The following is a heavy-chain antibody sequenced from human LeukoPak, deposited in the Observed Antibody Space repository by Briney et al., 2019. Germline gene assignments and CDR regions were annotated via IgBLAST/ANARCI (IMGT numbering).Heavy chain of an antibody. CDR1: SSTFSTYG. CDR3: ATYYSGSGSFTTQFDH. D-gene: IGHD3-10*01. V-gene: IGHV1-18*04. J-gene: IGHJ4*02. Sequence: ASVKVSCKTSSSTFSTYGITWVRQAPGQGLEWMGWINTHKGNTYYAREFQDRVSMTTDASTTTAYMELRSLRPDDTAIYYCATYYSGSGSFTTQFDHWGQGTLVTVSS. CDR2: INTHKGNT.